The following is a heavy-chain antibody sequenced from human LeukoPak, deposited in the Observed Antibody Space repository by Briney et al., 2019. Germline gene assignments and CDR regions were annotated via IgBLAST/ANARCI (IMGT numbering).Heavy chain of an antibody. V-gene: IGHV4-4*02. D-gene: IGHD1-20*01. CDR3: ARKGITGTTGGRIQH. Sequence: NPSETLSLTCAVSGGSISSSYWWSWVRQPPGKGLEWIGEIYHSGSTNYNTSLKSRVTISVDKSENQFSLKLSSVTAADTAVYYCARKGITGTTGGRIQHWGQGTLVTVSS. CDR1: GGSISSSYW. CDR2: IYHSGST. J-gene: IGHJ1*01.